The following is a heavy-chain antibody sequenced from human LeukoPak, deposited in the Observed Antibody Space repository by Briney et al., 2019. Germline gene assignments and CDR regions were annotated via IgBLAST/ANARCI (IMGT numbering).Heavy chain of an antibody. Sequence: SVKVSCKASGGTFSSYAISWVRQAPGQGLEWMGGIIPIFGTANYAQKLQGRVTITTDESTSTAYMELSSLRSEDTAVYYCAREEIAAAGKWFDPWGQGTLVTVSS. CDR3: AREEIAAAGKWFDP. D-gene: IGHD6-13*01. J-gene: IGHJ5*02. V-gene: IGHV1-69*05. CDR2: IIPIFGTA. CDR1: GGTFSSYA.